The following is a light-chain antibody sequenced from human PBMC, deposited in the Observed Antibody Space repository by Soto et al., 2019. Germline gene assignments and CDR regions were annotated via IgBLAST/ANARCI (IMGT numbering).Light chain of an antibody. V-gene: IGLV2-23*02. CDR1: SSDVGSYNL. Sequence: QSALTQPASVSGSPGQSITISCTGTSSDVGSYNLVSWYQQHPVKAPKLMIYAVSKRPSGVSNRFSVSKSGNTASLTISGLQAAAEADYYCCSYAGRSKVFGGGTQLNVL. J-gene: IGLJ7*01. CDR2: AVS. CDR3: CSYAGRSKV.